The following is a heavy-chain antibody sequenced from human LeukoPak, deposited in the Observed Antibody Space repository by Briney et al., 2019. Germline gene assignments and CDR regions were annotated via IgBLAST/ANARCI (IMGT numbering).Heavy chain of an antibody. V-gene: IGHV3-20*04. D-gene: IGHD2-15*01. CDR2: INWNGCST. CDR3: ARVDRFGYCSGGSCYQFDY. J-gene: IGHJ4*02. CDR1: GFTFDDHG. Sequence: PGGSLRLSCAASGFTFDDHGMSWVRQAPGKGLEWVSGINWNGCSTGYADSVKGRFTISRDNAKNSLYLQMNSLRAEDTALYYCARVDRFGYCSGGSCYQFDYWGQGTLVTVSS.